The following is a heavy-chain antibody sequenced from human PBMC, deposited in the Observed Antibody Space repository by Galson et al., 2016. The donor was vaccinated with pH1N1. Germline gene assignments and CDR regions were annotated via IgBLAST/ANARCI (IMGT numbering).Heavy chain of an antibody. CDR2: MYPDDSDI. CDR1: GYSFSSYW. J-gene: IGHJ4*02. V-gene: IGHV5-51*01. D-gene: IGHD1-26*01. CDR3: ARYSGSFFFDY. Sequence: QSGAEVKKPGESLKISCQDSGYSFSSYWVAWVRQMPGKGLEWMAIMYPDDSDIKYSPSFESQVTISADKSISTAYLQWSSLKASDTAMYYCARYSGSFFFDYWGQGTLVTVSS.